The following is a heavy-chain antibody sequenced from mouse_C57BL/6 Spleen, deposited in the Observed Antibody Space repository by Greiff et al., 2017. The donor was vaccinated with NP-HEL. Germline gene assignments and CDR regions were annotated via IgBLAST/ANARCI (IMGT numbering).Heavy chain of an antibody. Sequence: DVQLVESGGGLVQPKGSLKLSCAASGFTFNTYAMHWVRQAPGKGLEWVARIRSKSSNYATYYADSVKDRFTISRDDSQSMLYLQMNNLKTEDTAMYYCVRDSYYGSYWYFDVWGTGTTVTVSS. J-gene: IGHJ1*03. V-gene: IGHV10-3*01. CDR1: GFTFNTYA. CDR3: VRDSYYGSYWYFDV. D-gene: IGHD1-1*01. CDR2: IRSKSSNYAT.